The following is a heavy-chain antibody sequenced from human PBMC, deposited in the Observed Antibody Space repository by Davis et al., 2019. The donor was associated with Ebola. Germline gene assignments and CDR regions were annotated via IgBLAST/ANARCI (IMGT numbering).Heavy chain of an antibody. J-gene: IGHJ6*02. V-gene: IGHV1-69*13. Sequence: SVKVSCKASGGTFSSYAISWVRQAPGQGLEWMGGIIPIFGTANYPQKFQGRATITADESTSTAYMELSSLRSEDTAVYYCARGPYSSSWYPGGMDVWGQGTTVTVSS. D-gene: IGHD6-13*01. CDR1: GGTFSSYA. CDR2: IIPIFGTA. CDR3: ARGPYSSSWYPGGMDV.